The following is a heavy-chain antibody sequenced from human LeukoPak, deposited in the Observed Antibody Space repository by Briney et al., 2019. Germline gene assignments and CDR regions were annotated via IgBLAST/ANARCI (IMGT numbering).Heavy chain of an antibody. CDR2: ITYDGTDK. CDR3: AKSWGVEYSSGFYIGVDY. Sequence: HPGRSLRLSCAASGFTFSRYGMQWVRQAPGKGLEWVAIITYDGTDKNYADSVKGRFTISRDNSKSTVCLQMNSLRAEDTAVFYCAKSWGVEYSSGFYIGVDYWGQGTLVTVSS. J-gene: IGHJ4*02. CDR1: GFTFSRYG. V-gene: IGHV3-30*18. D-gene: IGHD3-22*01.